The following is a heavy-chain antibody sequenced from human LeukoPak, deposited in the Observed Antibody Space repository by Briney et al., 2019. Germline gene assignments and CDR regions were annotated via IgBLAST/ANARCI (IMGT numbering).Heavy chain of an antibody. Sequence: GRSLRLSCAASGFTFSSYAMHWVRQAPGKGLEWVAVISYDGSNKYYADSVKGRFTISRDNFKNTLYLQVNSLRAEDTAVYYCARGHPSPYYFDYWGQGTLVTVSS. J-gene: IGHJ4*02. V-gene: IGHV3-30-3*01. CDR3: ARGHPSPYYFDY. CDR1: GFTFSSYA. CDR2: ISYDGSNK.